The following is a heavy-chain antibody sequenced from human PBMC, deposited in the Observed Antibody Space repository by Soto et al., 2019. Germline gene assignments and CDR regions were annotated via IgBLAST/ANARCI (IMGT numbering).Heavy chain of an antibody. CDR1: GFSFSTYN. CDR2: ISSRSSTI. D-gene: IGHD6-19*01. Sequence: GGSLRLSCAASGFSFSTYNMNWVRQAPGRGLKWVSYISSRSSTIYHADSVKGRFTISRDNAKNSLYLQMDSLRDEDTAVYFCARAIAVGSTSLDYWGLGTRVTVSS. CDR3: ARAIAVGSTSLDY. J-gene: IGHJ4*02. V-gene: IGHV3-48*02.